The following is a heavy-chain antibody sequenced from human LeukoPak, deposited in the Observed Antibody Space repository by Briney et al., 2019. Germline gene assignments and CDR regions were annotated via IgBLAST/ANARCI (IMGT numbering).Heavy chain of an antibody. J-gene: IGHJ4*02. D-gene: IGHD1-1*01. Sequence: GGSLRLSCAASGFTFSRYAMHWVRQAPGKGLEWVAVISYDGSNKYYADSVKGRFTISRDNSKNTLYLQVNSLRAEDTAVYYCARDPLGTRPGFDYRGQGTLVTVSS. V-gene: IGHV3-30*04. CDR3: ARDPLGTRPGFDY. CDR2: ISYDGSNK. CDR1: GFTFSRYA.